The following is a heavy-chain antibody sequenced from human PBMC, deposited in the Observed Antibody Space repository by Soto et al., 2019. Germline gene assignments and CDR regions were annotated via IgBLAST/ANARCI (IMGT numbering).Heavy chain of an antibody. J-gene: IGHJ6*02. D-gene: IGHD4-4*01. V-gene: IGHV3-30*03. CDR1: GFTFSSYG. Sequence: QVQLVESGGGVVQPGRSLRLSCAASGFTFSSYGMHWVRQAPGKGLEWVAVISYDGSNKYYADSVKGRFTISRDNSKNTLYLQMNSLRAEDTAVYYCAIDYVTSMGYYYYGMDVWGQGTTVTVSS. CDR3: AIDYVTSMGYYYYGMDV. CDR2: ISYDGSNK.